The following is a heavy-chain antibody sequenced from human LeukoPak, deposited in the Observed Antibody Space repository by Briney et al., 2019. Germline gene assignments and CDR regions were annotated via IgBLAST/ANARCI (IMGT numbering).Heavy chain of an antibody. CDR1: GFTFSSYA. CDR2: ISYDGSNK. V-gene: IGHV3-30*04. J-gene: IGHJ4*02. D-gene: IGHD2-21*01. Sequence: GGSLRLSCAASGFTFSSYAMHWVRQAPGKGLEWVAVISYDGSNKYYADSVKGRFTISRDNSKNTLYLQMNSLRAEDTAVYYCARQAYSSDSWGQGTLVTVSS. CDR3: ARQAYSSDS.